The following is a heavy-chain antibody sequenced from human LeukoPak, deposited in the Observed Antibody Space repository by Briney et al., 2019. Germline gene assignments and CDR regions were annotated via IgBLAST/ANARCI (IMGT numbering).Heavy chain of an antibody. CDR3: ARATLLGLPAATLGSAFDI. J-gene: IGHJ3*02. V-gene: IGHV1-18*01. Sequence: ASVKVSCKASGYTFTSYGISWVRQAPGQGLEGMGWISAHNGNTNYAQKLQGRVTMTTDTSTSTAYMELRSLRSDDTAVYYCARATLLGLPAATLGSAFDIWGQGTMVTVSS. CDR1: GYTFTSYG. CDR2: ISAHNGNT. D-gene: IGHD2-2*01.